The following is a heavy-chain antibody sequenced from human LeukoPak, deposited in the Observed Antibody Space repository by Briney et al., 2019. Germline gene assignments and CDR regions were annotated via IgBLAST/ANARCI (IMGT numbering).Heavy chain of an antibody. CDR1: GFTFSSYG. Sequence: GGSLRLSCAASGFTFSSYGIHWVRQAPGKGLEWVAVIWYDGSNKYYADSVKGRFTISRDNSKNTLYLQMNSLRAEDTAVYYCARSIPVAVADAFDIWGQGTMVTVSS. D-gene: IGHD6-19*01. CDR3: ARSIPVAVADAFDI. CDR2: IWYDGSNK. J-gene: IGHJ3*02. V-gene: IGHV3-33*01.